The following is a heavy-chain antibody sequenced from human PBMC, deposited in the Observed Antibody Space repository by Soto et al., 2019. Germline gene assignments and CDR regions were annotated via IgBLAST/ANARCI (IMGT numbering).Heavy chain of an antibody. CDR3: ARVYWVAARHSYYFDY. CDR2: IYYSGST. CDR1: GGSVSSGSYY. J-gene: IGHJ4*02. D-gene: IGHD6-6*01. V-gene: IGHV4-61*01. Sequence: SETLSLTCTVSGGSVSSGSYYWSWIRQPPGKGLEWIGYIYYSGSTNYNPSLKSRVTISVDTSKNQFSLKLSSVTAADTAVYYCARVYWVAARHSYYFDYWGQGTLVTVS.